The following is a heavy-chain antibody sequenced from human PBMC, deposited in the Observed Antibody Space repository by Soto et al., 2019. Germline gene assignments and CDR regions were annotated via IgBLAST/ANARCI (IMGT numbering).Heavy chain of an antibody. J-gene: IGHJ3*02. Sequence: GGSLRLSCAASGFTFSSYAMSWVRQAPGKGLEWVSAISGSGGSTYYGDSVKGRFTISRYNSKNTLYLQMNSLGAEDPGLYYCAKGTCDSAYNWNYHDAFDIWGQGTMVTVSS. CDR3: AKGTCDSAYNWNYHDAFDI. D-gene: IGHD1-7*01. CDR1: GFTFSSYA. CDR2: ISGSGGST. V-gene: IGHV3-23*01.